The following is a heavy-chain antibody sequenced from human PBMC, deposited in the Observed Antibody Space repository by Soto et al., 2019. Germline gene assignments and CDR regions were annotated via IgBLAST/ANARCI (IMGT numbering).Heavy chain of an antibody. D-gene: IGHD6-25*01. J-gene: IGHJ4*02. CDR2: VVPLLGIE. Sequence: QVQLVQSGAKVKKPGSSVKVSCKASGGTFNTHTINWVRQAPGQGLEWMGRVVPLLGIESHPQKFQDRLTITADSSTSTVCRELSDLRSEDTAVYYCTRDRLVAAVVPVPRQRFDSWGQGPLLTVSS. CDR3: TRDRLVAAVVPVPRQRFDS. V-gene: IGHV1-69*08. CDR1: GGTFNTHT.